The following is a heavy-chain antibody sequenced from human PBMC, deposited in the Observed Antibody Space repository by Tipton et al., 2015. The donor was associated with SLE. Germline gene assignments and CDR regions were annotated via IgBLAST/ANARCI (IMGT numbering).Heavy chain of an antibody. Sequence: LSLTCTVSRASITSHFWSWIRQPPEKGLEWIGYIYSTGSTNHNPSLKSRVTMSVDKSKDQFPLNLSTVTAADTAVYFCARLSLGDEYFFDHWGRGTPVIVSS. D-gene: IGHD3-10*01. CDR1: RASITSHF. CDR3: ARLSLGDEYFFDH. V-gene: IGHV4-59*11. J-gene: IGHJ4*02. CDR2: IYSTGST.